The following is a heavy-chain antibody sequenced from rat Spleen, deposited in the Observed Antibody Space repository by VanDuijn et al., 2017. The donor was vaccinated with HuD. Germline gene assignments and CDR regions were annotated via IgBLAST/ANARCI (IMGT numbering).Heavy chain of an antibody. CDR1: GFTFSDYY. V-gene: IGHV5-29*01. CDR3: TRHDYSGVITNWFAY. J-gene: IGHJ3*01. CDR2: ISSDGGRN. D-gene: IGHD4-4*01. Sequence: EVQLVESDGGLVQPGKSLKLSCAASGFTFSDYYMAWVRQAPTKGLEWVATISSDGGRNFYRDSVKGRFTISRDNAKSSLFLQMDSLRSEDAATYYCTRHDYSGVITNWFAYWGQGTLVTVSS.